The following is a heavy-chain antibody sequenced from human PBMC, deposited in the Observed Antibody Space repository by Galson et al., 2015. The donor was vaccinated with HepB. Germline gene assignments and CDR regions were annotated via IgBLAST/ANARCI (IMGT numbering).Heavy chain of an antibody. CDR1: GFTFSSYG. J-gene: IGHJ5*02. CDR2: IWYDGSNK. D-gene: IGHD2-2*01. Sequence: SLRLSCAASGFTFSSYGMHWVRQAPGKGLEWVAVIWYDGSNKYYADSVKGRFTISRDNSKNTLYLQMNSLRAEDTAVYYCARDLIWDSSTSNRGPWGQGTLVTVSS. CDR3: ARDLIWDSSTSNRGP. V-gene: IGHV3-33*01.